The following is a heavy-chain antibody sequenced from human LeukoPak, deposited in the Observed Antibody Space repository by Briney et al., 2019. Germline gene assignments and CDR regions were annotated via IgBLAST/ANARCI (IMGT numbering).Heavy chain of an antibody. Sequence: GGSLRLSCAASGFTFSSYWMSWVRQAPGKGLEWVANIKQDGSEKYYVDSVKGRFTISRDNAKNSLYLQMNSLRAEDTAVYYCARPYSSRWYYFDSWGQGTLVTVSS. CDR3: ARPYSSRWYYFDS. CDR1: GFTFSSYW. CDR2: IKQDGSEK. D-gene: IGHD6-19*01. V-gene: IGHV3-7*01. J-gene: IGHJ4*02.